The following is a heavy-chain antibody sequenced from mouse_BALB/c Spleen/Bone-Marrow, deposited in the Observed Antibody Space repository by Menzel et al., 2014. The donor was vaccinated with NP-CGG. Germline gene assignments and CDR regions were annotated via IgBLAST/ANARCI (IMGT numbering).Heavy chain of an antibody. CDR1: GYAFTNYL. V-gene: IGHV1-54*01. J-gene: IGHJ3*01. Sequence: VQGVESGAELVRPGTSVTVSCKASGYAFTNYLIEWVKRRPGQGLEWIGVINPGSGGINYNEKFRVKATLTADKSSSIAYMQLSSLTSDDSAVYFCARELGRGFAYWGQGTLVTVSA. D-gene: IGHD4-1*01. CDR3: ARELGRGFAY. CDR2: INPGSGGI.